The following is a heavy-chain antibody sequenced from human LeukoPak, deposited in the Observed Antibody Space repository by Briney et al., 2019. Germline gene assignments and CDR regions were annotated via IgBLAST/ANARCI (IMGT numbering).Heavy chain of an antibody. CDR3: ARAPSEIGGYYPEYFRH. V-gene: IGHV3-74*01. CDR1: GFTFSRFW. J-gene: IGHJ1*01. Sequence: GGSLTLSCAASGFTFSRFWMHWVRQAQGKGLVLVSRIKSDGGTNYADSVKGRFTISRDNAKKTVSLQMNSLRPEDTGVYYCARAPSEIGGYYPEYFRHWGQGTLVTVSS. CDR2: IKSDGGT. D-gene: IGHD3-22*01.